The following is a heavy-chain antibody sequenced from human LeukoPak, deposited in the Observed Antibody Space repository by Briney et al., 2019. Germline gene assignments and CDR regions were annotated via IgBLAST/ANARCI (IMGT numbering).Heavy chain of an antibody. CDR1: GVTFSKYA. CDR2: ISNTGGGT. Sequence: PGGSLRLSCAVSGVTFSKYAMSWFRQAPGKGLEWVSGISNTGGGTHYADSVEGRFTISRDNSNNMLYLQMNSLIAEDTGVYYCAKLLGTIYPLWGMDVWGQGTTVTVSS. J-gene: IGHJ6*02. V-gene: IGHV3-23*01. CDR3: AKLLGTIYPLWGMDV. D-gene: IGHD2-21*01.